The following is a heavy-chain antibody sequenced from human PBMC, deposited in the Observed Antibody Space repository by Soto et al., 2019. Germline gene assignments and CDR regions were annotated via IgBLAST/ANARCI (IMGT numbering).Heavy chain of an antibody. CDR2: ISSSGSTI. J-gene: IGHJ4*02. CDR3: ARDSAHYYDSSGYPNYFDY. V-gene: IGHV3-11*01. Sequence: GGSLRLSCAASGFTFSDYYMSWIRQAPGKGLEWVSYISSSGSTIYYADSVKGRFTISRDNAKNSLYLQMNSLRAEDTAVYYCARDSAHYYDSSGYPNYFDYWGQGTLVTVSS. CDR1: GFTFSDYY. D-gene: IGHD3-22*01.